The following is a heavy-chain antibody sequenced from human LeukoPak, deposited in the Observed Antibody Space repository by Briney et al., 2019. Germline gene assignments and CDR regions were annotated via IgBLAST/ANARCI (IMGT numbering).Heavy chain of an antibody. CDR1: GFTFSSYA. J-gene: IGHJ4*02. V-gene: IGHV3-30*14. D-gene: IGHD2-15*01. CDR2: ISYDGSNK. Sequence: GGSLRLSCAASGFTFSSYAMHWVRQAPGKGLEWVAVISYDGSNKYYADSVKGRFTISRDNSKNTLYLQMGSLRAEDMAVYYCARRSGGSSHYYFDYWGQGTLVTVSS. CDR3: ARRSGGSSHYYFDY.